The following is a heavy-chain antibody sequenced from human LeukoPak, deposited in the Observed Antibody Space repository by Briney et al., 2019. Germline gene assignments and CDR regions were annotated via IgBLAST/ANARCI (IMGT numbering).Heavy chain of an antibody. Sequence: GGSLRLSCAVSGFTFSAYGMHWVRQAPGKGLEWVAVISYDGSYQAYADSVKGRFTISRDNSKNTLYLQMNSLRAEDTAVYYCARSFMIVVVTPGYMDVWGKGTTVTVSS. CDR1: GFTFSAYG. CDR3: ARSFMIVVVTPGYMDV. V-gene: IGHV3-30*04. CDR2: ISYDGSYQ. J-gene: IGHJ6*03. D-gene: IGHD3-22*01.